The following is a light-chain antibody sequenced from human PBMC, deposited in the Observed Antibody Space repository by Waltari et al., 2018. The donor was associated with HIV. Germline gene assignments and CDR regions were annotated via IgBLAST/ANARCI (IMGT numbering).Light chain of an antibody. Sequence: SAVTQPASVSGLPGQSITISCTGDDSDFGLYTFVYWYQHHPGKLPILILYYVNRRASGISARFSGSMSGHTASLNISGLRAEDEADYYCASFTGDNTLLFGGGTKVTVL. J-gene: IGLJ3*02. CDR3: ASFTGDNTLL. V-gene: IGLV2-14*01. CDR1: DSDFGLYTF. CDR2: YVN.